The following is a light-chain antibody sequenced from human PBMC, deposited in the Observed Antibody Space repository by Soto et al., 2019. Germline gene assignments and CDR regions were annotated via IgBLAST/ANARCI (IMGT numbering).Light chain of an antibody. J-gene: IGKJ1*01. V-gene: IGKV1-39*01. Sequence: DIQMTQSPSSLSASVGDRVTITCRASQSINSYLNWYQQKPGKAPKLLIYAASNLQSGVPSRFSGSGSGTDFTLTINSLQPEDFATYYCQQSYSTLTWTFGQGTKVEIK. CDR1: QSINSY. CDR2: AAS. CDR3: QQSYSTLTWT.